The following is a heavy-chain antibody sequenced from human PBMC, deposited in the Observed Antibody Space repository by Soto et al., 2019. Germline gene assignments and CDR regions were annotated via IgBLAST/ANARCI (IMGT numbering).Heavy chain of an antibody. J-gene: IGHJ4*02. V-gene: IGHV3-30-3*01. D-gene: IGHD2-21*02. CDR1: GFTFSPYT. Sequence: QVQLVESGGGVVQPGRSLRLSCAASGFTFSPYTMHWVRQTPGKWLEWVAVISNDGDDKDYADSVKGRFTVSRDNSKSTLYLKMSSLRAEDTALYYCARGGGFCGADCYKGGIDYWGQGTLVTVSP. CDR2: ISNDGDDK. CDR3: ARGGGFCGADCYKGGIDY.